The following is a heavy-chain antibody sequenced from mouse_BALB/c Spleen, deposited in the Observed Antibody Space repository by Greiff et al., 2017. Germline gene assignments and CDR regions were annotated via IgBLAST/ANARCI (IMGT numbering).Heavy chain of an antibody. D-gene: IGHD3-1*01. J-gene: IGHJ4*01. CDR3: ARDWGYLSYAMDY. CDR2: ISDGGSYT. CDR1: GFTFSDYY. V-gene: IGHV5-4*02. Sequence: DVKLVESGGGLVKPGGSLKLSCAASGFTFSDYYMYWVRQTPEKRLEWVATISDGGSYTYYPDSVKGRFTISRDNAKNNLYLQMSSLKSEDTAMYYCARDWGYLSYAMDYWGQGTSVTVSS.